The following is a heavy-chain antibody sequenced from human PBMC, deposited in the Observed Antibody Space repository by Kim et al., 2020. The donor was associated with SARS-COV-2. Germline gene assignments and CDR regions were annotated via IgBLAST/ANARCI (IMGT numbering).Heavy chain of an antibody. V-gene: IGHV1-3*01. CDR2: INAGNGNT. CDR3: ARDQGDSGYDFSYYYYGMDV. CDR1: GYTFTSYA. J-gene: IGHJ6*02. Sequence: ASVKVSCKASGYTFTSYAMHWVRQAPGQRLEWMGWINAGNGNTKYSQKFQGRVTITRDTSASTAYMELSSLRSEDTAVYYCARDQGDSGYDFSYYYYGMDVWGQGNTVTVSS. D-gene: IGHD5-12*01.